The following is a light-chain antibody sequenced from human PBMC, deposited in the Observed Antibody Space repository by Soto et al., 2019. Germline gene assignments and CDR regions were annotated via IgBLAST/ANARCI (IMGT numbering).Light chain of an antibody. J-gene: IGKJ1*01. CDR2: LGS. CDR1: QSLLHSNGYNY. V-gene: IGKV2-28*01. Sequence: DIVMTQTPLSLSVTPGQPASISCKSSQSLLHSNGYNYLDWYLQKPGQSPQLLIYLGSNRASGVPDRFSGSGSGTDFTLKISRVEAEDVGVYYCMQPLQSWTFGQGT. CDR3: MQPLQSWT.